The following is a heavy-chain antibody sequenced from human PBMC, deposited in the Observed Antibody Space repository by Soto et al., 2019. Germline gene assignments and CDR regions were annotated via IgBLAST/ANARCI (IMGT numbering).Heavy chain of an antibody. CDR1: GVSISTFY. D-gene: IGHD6-19*01. V-gene: IGHV4-59*08. J-gene: IGHJ4*02. CDR3: AKHLDSGWYGFDY. CDR2: ISDSGST. Sequence: QVQLQESGPGLATPSETLSLTCTVAGVSISTFYWSWIRQPPGKGLEWVGYISDSGSTNYNPSLRSRVTISVDTSKNQVSLWLSSVTAADTAMYYCAKHLDSGWYGFDYWGQGILVAVSS.